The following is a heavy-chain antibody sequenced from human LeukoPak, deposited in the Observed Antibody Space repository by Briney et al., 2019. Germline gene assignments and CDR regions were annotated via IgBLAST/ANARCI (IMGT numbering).Heavy chain of an antibody. CDR2: ISSSTSTI. CDR1: GVTFSSYS. CDR3: ARVRPYAYINRLDR. Sequence: GGSLRLSCAASGVTFSSYSMNWVRQAQGQGLGWVSYISSSTSTIYYADSAKGRFAISRDNAKNSLYLPPSSLRAEDTPVYYCARVRPYAYINRLDRWGQGTLVTVSS. D-gene: IGHD5-24*01. J-gene: IGHJ5*02. V-gene: IGHV3-48*01.